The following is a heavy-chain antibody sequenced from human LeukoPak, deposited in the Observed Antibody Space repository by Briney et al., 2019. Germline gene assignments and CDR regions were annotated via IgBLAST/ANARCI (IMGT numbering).Heavy chain of an antibody. Sequence: SEIRSLTSTVPGGSTRPSYCSWIPLLAGKGLEWIGRIYTSGSTNYNPSLKSRVTMSVDTSKNQFSLKLSSVTAADTAVYYCARVVGTAMVTGWFDPWGQGTLVTVSS. V-gene: IGHV4-4*07. CDR3: ARVVGTAMVTGWFDP. CDR2: IYTSGST. J-gene: IGHJ5*02. CDR1: GGSTRPSY. D-gene: IGHD5-18*01.